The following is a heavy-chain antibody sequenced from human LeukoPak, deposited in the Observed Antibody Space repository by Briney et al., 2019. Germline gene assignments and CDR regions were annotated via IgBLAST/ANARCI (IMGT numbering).Heavy chain of an antibody. D-gene: IGHD4-17*01. V-gene: IGHV1-18*01. CDR3: ARLGGPEELSLHDYGDYEWFDP. CDR2: ISAYNGNT. CDR1: GYTFTSYG. Sequence: ASVKVSCKASGYTFTSYGISWVRQAPGQGLEWMGWISAYNGNTNYAQKLQGRVTMTTDTSTSTAYMELRSLRSDDTAVYYCARLGGPEELSLHDYGDYEWFDPWGQGTLVTVSS. J-gene: IGHJ5*02.